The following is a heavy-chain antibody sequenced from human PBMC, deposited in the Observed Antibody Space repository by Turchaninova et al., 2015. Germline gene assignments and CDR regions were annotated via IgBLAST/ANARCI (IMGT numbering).Heavy chain of an antibody. V-gene: IGHV6-1*01. CDR1: GYGDSSSMAG. CDR3: ARGGTYFKGFEF. Sequence: VQLHQQCPGRVMPSQPLPITIAPSGYGDSSSMAGWNWVRQFPSKGLEWLGRTYYRSRWYNDYALSVKSRITINSDTSENQFSLRLNSVTPEDTAVYYCARGGTYFKGFEFWGQGALVTVSS. CDR2: TYYRSRWYN. J-gene: IGHJ4*02. D-gene: IGHD1-26*01.